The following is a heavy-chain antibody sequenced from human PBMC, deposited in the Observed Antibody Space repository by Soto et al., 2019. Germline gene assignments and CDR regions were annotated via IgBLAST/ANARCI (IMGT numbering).Heavy chain of an antibody. J-gene: IGHJ4*02. V-gene: IGHV1-18*01. CDR2: IRAYSGNT. CDR3: ARDLAYSSSEGLDY. D-gene: IGHD6-13*01. CDR1: GYTFTSYG. Sequence: QVKLVQSGAEVKKPGASWKVSGKPSGYTFTSYGISWVRQAPAQGLAWMGWIRAYSGNTNYAQRLPGRVTMTTDTTTSTAYMELRSLRSDDTAVYYCARDLAYSSSEGLDYWGQGTLVTVSS.